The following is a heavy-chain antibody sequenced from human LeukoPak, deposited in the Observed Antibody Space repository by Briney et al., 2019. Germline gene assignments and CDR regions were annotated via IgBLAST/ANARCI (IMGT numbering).Heavy chain of an antibody. CDR2: ISSSSSYI. CDR3: ASSGFGYCSSTSCPNEDAFDI. Sequence: PGGSLRLSCAASGFTFSSYSMNWVRQAPGKGLEWVSSISSSSSYIYYADSVKGRFTISRDNAKNSLYLQMNSLRAEGTAVYYCASSGFGYCSSTSCPNEDAFDIWGQGTMVTVSS. V-gene: IGHV3-21*01. CDR1: GFTFSSYS. J-gene: IGHJ3*02. D-gene: IGHD2-2*01.